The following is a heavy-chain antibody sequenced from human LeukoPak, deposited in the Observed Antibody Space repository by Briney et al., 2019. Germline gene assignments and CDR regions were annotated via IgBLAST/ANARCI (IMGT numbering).Heavy chain of an antibody. Sequence: SETLSLTCTVSGGSISSGDYYWSWIRQHPGKGLEWIGHISYTGSTYYNPSLKSRVTISADTSENQFSLKLSSVTAADTAVYYCARDRSRYSSTWGFDYWGQGTLVTVSS. CDR3: ARDRSRYSSTWGFDY. J-gene: IGHJ4*02. D-gene: IGHD6-13*01. CDR1: GGSISSGDYY. V-gene: IGHV4-31*03. CDR2: ISYTGST.